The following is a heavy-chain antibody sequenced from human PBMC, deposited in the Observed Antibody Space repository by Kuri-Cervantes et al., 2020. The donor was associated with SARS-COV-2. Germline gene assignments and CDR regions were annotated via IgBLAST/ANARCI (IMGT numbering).Heavy chain of an antibody. V-gene: IGHV4-59*01. CDR3: ARDRRDSSGWANWFDP. D-gene: IGHD6-19*01. CDR2: IYYSGST. CDR1: GGSISGYY. Sequence: SETLSLTCTVSGGSISGYYWSWIRQPPGKGLEWIGYIYYSGSTNYNPSLKSRVTISVDRSKNQFSLKLSSVTAADTAVYYCARDRRDSSGWANWFDPWGQGTLVTVSS. J-gene: IGHJ5*02.